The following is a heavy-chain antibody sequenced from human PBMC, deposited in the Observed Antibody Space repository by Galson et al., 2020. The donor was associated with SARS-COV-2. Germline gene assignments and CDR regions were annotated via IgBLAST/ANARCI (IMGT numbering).Heavy chain of an antibody. CDR1: GFTFSSYW. Sequence: GGSLRLSCAASGFTFSSYWMHWVRQAPGKGLVWVSRINSDGSSTSYADSVKGRFTISRDNAKNTLYLQMNSLRAEDTAVYYCARNPIVVVPAAIWNYYGMDVWGQGTTVTVSS. D-gene: IGHD2-2*01. V-gene: IGHV3-74*01. CDR3: ARNPIVVVPAAIWNYYGMDV. J-gene: IGHJ6*02. CDR2: INSDGSST.